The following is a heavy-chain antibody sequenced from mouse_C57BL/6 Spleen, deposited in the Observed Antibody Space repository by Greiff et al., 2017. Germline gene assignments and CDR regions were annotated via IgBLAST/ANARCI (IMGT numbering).Heavy chain of an antibody. Sequence: EVKLVESGGGLVKPGGSLKLSCAASGFTFSSYAMSWVRQTPEKRLEWVATISDGGSYTYYPDNVKGRFTISRDNAKNNLYLQKSHLKSEDTAMYYCAREDSSGPDYWGQGTTLTVSS. J-gene: IGHJ2*01. CDR1: GFTFSSYA. CDR2: ISDGGSYT. CDR3: AREDSSGPDY. V-gene: IGHV5-4*01. D-gene: IGHD3-2*02.